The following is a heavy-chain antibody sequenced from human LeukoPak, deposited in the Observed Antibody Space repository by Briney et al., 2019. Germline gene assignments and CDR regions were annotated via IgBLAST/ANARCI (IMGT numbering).Heavy chain of an antibody. CDR1: GYTFTSYG. J-gene: IGHJ6*03. CDR3: ARVVVVVPAAIRYYYYYMDV. Sequence: ASVKVSCKASGYTFTSYGISWVRQAPGQGLEWMGWISAYNGNTNYAQKLQGRVTMTTDTSTSTAYMELRSLRSDETAVYYCARVVVVVPAAIRYYYYYMDVWGKGTTVTVSS. V-gene: IGHV1-18*01. D-gene: IGHD2-2*01. CDR2: ISAYNGNT.